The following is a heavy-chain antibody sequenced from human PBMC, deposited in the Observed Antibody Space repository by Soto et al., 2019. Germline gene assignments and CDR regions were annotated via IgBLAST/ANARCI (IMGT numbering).Heavy chain of an antibody. D-gene: IGHD6-19*01. CDR1: GFTFSSYA. J-gene: IGHJ1*01. CDR3: AKDLAGYSSGWRYFQH. Sequence: SLRLSCAASGFTFSSYAMSWVRQAPGKGLEWVSAISGSGGSTYYADSVKGRFTISRDNSKNTLYLQMNSLRAEDTAVYYCAKDLAGYSSGWRYFQHWGQGTLVTVSS. CDR2: ISGSGGST. V-gene: IGHV3-23*01.